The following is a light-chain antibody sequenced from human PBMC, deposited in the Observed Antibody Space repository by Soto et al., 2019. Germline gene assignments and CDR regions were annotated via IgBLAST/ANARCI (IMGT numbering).Light chain of an antibody. CDR3: QQRYNWPVT. V-gene: IGKV3-11*01. J-gene: IGKJ5*01. CDR1: QSIANY. CDR2: SAS. Sequence: EIVLTPSPATLSLSPGERATLSCRASQSIANYLGWYQQKPGQAPRLLIYSASNRATGIPPRFSGSGSGTDFTLTISSLEPEDFSVYYCQQRYNWPVTFGQGTRLEIK.